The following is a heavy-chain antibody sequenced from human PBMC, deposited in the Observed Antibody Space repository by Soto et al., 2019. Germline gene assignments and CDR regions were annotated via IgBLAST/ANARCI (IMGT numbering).Heavy chain of an antibody. V-gene: IGHV3-48*01. D-gene: IGHD3-10*01. CDR3: ATGGYPYSPFDY. CDR1: GFTFSNYR. Sequence: EVQLVESGGGLVQPGGSLRLSCAASGFTFSNYRVNWVRQAPGKGLGWVSYISRSSSTIYYADSVKGRFTMSRDNAKNSLYLQMNSLRAEDTAVYYCATGGYPYSPFDYWGRGTLVTVSS. CDR2: ISRSSSTI. J-gene: IGHJ4*02.